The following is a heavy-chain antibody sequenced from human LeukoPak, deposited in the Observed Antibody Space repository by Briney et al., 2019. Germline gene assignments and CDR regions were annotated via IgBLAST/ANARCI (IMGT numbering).Heavy chain of an antibody. CDR3: ARVGAVAGSGAFDY. CDR2: ISAYNGNT. CDR1: GYTFTGYG. Sequence: ASVKVSCKGSGYTFTGYGISWVRQAPGQGLEWMGWISAYNGNTNYVQKVQGRVTMTTDKSTSTAYMELSSLRSEDTAVYYCARVGAVAGSGAFDYWGQGTLVTVSS. J-gene: IGHJ4*02. V-gene: IGHV1-18*01. D-gene: IGHD6-19*01.